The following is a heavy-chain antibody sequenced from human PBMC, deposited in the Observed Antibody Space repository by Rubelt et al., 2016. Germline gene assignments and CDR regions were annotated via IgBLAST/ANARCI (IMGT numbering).Heavy chain of an antibody. CDR1: GFTFGNFA. J-gene: IGHJ4*02. Sequence: EVHLVESGGGLVKPGGSLRLSCAASGFTFGNFAMSWVRQAPGRGLEWVSSIDNSGGRVFYADSVKGRFTNYRDNARNSLYLQMNSLRAEDTAVYHCVRLINGYLDFWGQGTLVSVSS. CDR2: IDNSGGRV. D-gene: IGHD2-8*01. V-gene: IGHV3-21*06. CDR3: VRLINGYLDF.